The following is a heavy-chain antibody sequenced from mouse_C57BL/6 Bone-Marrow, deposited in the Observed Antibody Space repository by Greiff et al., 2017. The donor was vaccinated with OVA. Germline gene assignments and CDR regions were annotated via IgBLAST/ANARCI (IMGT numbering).Heavy chain of an antibody. CDR1: GFTFSDFY. V-gene: IGHV7-1*01. Sequence: EVQGVESGGGLVQSGRSLRLSCATSGFTFSDFYMEWVRQAPGKGLEWIAASRNKANDYTTEYSASVKGRFIVSRDTSQSILYLQMNALRAEDTAIYYCARDASSYYYGGGYFDVWGTGTTVTVSS. J-gene: IGHJ1*03. CDR2: SRNKANDYTT. D-gene: IGHD1-1*01. CDR3: ARDASSYYYGGGYFDV.